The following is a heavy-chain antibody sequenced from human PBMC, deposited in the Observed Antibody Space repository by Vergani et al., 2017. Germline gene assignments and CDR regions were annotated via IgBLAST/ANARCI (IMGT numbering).Heavy chain of an antibody. CDR1: GFTFNIYA. J-gene: IGHJ4*02. Sequence: EVQLLESGGGLVQPGGSLRLSCAASGFTFNIYAMSWVRQAPGKGLEWVSTITGSGGSTYYADSVKGRFTISRDSSKNTLYLQMNSLRAEDTAIYYCAKRWTGGLGELSFFDYWGQGTLVTVSS. V-gene: IGHV3-23*01. CDR3: AKRWTGGLGELSFFDY. CDR2: ITGSGGST. D-gene: IGHD3-16*02.